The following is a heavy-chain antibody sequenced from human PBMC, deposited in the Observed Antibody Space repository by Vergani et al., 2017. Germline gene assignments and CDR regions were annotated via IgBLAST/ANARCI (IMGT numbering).Heavy chain of an antibody. V-gene: IGHV3-48*01. J-gene: IGHJ4*02. CDR2: ISTTSDTI. Sequence: DVQLVESGGDLVQPGGSLRLSCAASGFTFSSYSMNWVRRAPGKGLEWISYISTTSDTIYYADSVRGRFTISRDNAKNSLYLEMNSLRVEDTAVYFCARSLVAGKGGYWGQGTRVAVSS. CDR1: GFTFSSYS. D-gene: IGHD6-19*01. CDR3: ARSLVAGKGGY.